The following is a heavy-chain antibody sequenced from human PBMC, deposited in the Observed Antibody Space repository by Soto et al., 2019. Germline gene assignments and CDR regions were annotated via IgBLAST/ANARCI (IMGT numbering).Heavy chain of an antibody. J-gene: IGHJ6*03. D-gene: IGHD3-10*01. CDR3: ARGLILWFGEFSRRGGYYYYMDV. V-gene: IGHV4-34*01. Sequence: QVQLQQWGAGLLKPSETLSLTCAVYGGSFSGYQWTWIRQTPGKRLEWIGEINDSGNINYNPSLKSRVTILVDTPKTQISLKLSSVTAADTAVYYCARGLILWFGEFSRRGGYYYYMDVWGKGTKVTVSS. CDR2: INDSGNI. CDR1: GGSFSGYQ.